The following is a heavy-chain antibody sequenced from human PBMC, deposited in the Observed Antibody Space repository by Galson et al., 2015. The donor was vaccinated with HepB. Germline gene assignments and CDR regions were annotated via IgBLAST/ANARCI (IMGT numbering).Heavy chain of an antibody. CDR1: GFSLSTSGVG. Sequence: PALVKPTQTLTLTCTFSGFSLSTSGVGVGWIRQPPGKALEWLALIYWDDDKRYGPSLKSRLTITKDTSKNQVVLTMTNMDPVDTATYYCAHSRRGIAAAGGHFDYWGQGTLVTASS. CDR3: AHSRRGIAAAGGHFDY. J-gene: IGHJ4*02. V-gene: IGHV2-5*05. CDR2: IYWDDDK. D-gene: IGHD6-13*01.